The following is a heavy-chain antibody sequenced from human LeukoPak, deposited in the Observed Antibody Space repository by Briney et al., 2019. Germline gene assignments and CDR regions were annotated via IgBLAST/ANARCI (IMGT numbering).Heavy chain of an antibody. CDR1: GYTLTELS. J-gene: IGHJ6*02. CDR3: ATAFRIYYGMDV. V-gene: IGHV1-24*01. Sequence: ASVKVSCKVSGYTLTELSVHWVRQAPGKGLEWMGGFDPEDGETIYAQKFQSRVTMTEDTSTDTAYMELSSLRSEDTAVYYCATAFRIYYGMDVWGQGTTVTVSS. CDR2: FDPEDGET. D-gene: IGHD2/OR15-2a*01.